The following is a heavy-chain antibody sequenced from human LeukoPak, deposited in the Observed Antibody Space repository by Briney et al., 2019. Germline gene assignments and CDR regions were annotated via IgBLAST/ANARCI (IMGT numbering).Heavy chain of an antibody. CDR1: GGSFSGYY. Sequence: PSETLSLTCAVYGGSFSGYYWSWIRQPPGKGLEWVGEIYHSAGTNYNPALTSRATISAYTSKNQFSLTLSSVTAADTPVYYWARGHGGAAAGTELVCDYWGQGTLVTVSS. D-gene: IGHD6-13*01. J-gene: IGHJ4*02. CDR2: IYHSAGT. V-gene: IGHV4-34*01. CDR3: ARGHGGAAAGTELVCDY.